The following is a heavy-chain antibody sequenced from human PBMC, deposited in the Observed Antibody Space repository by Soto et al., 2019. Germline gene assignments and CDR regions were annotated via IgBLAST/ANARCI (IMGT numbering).Heavy chain of an antibody. CDR3: AIEAYGGEGPLDC. CDR1: GFIFRSHG. V-gene: IGHV3-33*01. D-gene: IGHD2-21*01. Sequence: QVQLVESGGGVAQPGRSLRLSCAASGFIFRSHGMHWVRQAPGKGLEWVAVIWHDASNQYYADSVGGRFTISRDNSKNTLFLQMNSLRAEDTAVYYCAIEAYGGEGPLDCWGRGTLVTVSS. J-gene: IGHJ4*02. CDR2: IWHDASNQ.